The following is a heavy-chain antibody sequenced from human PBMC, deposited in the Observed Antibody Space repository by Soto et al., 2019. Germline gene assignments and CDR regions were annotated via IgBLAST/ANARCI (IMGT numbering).Heavy chain of an antibody. Sequence: SETLSLTCTVSGGSISSSSYYWGWIRQPPGKGLEWIGSIYYSGSTYYNPSLKSRVTISVDTSKNQFSLKLSSVTAADTAVYYCAVTISSRAYYGMDVWGQGTTVTVSS. V-gene: IGHV4-39*01. D-gene: IGHD2-2*01. CDR3: AVTISSRAYYGMDV. J-gene: IGHJ6*02. CDR1: GGSISSSSYY. CDR2: IYYSGST.